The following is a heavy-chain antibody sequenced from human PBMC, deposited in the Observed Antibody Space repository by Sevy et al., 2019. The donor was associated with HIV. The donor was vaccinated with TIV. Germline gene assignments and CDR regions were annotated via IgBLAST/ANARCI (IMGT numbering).Heavy chain of an antibody. J-gene: IGHJ6*02. V-gene: IGHV3-30-3*01. CDR1: GFALSNYYA. CDR2: ISYDGSDK. D-gene: IGHD4-17*01. Sequence: GGSLRLSCAASGFALSNYYAMHWVRQAPGKGLEWVALISYDGSDKYYADSVKGRFTISRDNFKNTQYLQMNSLTTEETDVYYCARPRANYVDHYFVYAMDVWGQGTTVTVSS. CDR3: ARPRANYVDHYFVYAMDV.